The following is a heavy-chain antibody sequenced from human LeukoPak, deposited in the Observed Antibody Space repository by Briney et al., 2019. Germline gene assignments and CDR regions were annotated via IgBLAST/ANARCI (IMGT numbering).Heavy chain of an antibody. CDR1: GYTFTSYG. D-gene: IGHD3-9*01. V-gene: IGHV1-18*01. CDR2: ISAYNGNT. CDR3: ASGPPILTGYYLAY. J-gene: IGHJ4*02. Sequence: ASVKVSCKASGYTFTSYGISWVRQAPGQGLEWMGWISAYNGNTNYAQKLQGRVTMTTDTSTSTAYMELRSLRSDDTAVYYCASGPPILTGYYLAYWGQGTLVTVSS.